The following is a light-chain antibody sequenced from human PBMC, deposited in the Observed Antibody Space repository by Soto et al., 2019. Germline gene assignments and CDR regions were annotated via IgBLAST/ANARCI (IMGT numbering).Light chain of an antibody. J-gene: IGKJ1*01. CDR2: DAS. CDR1: QSVGTF. CDR3: QQRSNWPT. Sequence: PGERATLSCRASQSVGTFFAWYQQKPGQAPRLLIYDASNRATGIPARFSGSGSGTDFTLTISSLEPEDFAVYYCQQRSNWPTFGQGTKVDIK. V-gene: IGKV3-11*01.